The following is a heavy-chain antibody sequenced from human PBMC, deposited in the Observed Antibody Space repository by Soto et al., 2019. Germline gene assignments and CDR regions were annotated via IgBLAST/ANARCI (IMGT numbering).Heavy chain of an antibody. CDR2: IYHSGST. J-gene: IGHJ4*02. D-gene: IGHD3-22*01. CDR1: GGSISSSNW. Sequence: PSETLCLTCAVSGGSISSSNWWSWVRQPPGKGLEWIGEIYHSGSTNYNPSLKSRVTISVDKSKNQFSLKLSSVTAADTAVYYCASYTYYYDSSGSLLRWGQGTLVTVSS. CDR3: ASYTYYYDSSGSLLR. V-gene: IGHV4-4*02.